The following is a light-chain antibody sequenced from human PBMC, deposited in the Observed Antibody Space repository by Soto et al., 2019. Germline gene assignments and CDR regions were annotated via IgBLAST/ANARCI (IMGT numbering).Light chain of an antibody. J-gene: IGLJ2*01. CDR1: SSDVGGYNY. CDR2: DVS. V-gene: IGLV2-14*01. CDR3: SSYTSISFMV. Sequence: QSALTQPASVSGSPGQSITISCTGTSSDVGGYNYVSWYQLHPAKAPKLMIYDVSNRPSGVSNRFSGSKSGNTASLTISGLQAEDDAYYYSSSYTSISFMVFGGGTKVTVL.